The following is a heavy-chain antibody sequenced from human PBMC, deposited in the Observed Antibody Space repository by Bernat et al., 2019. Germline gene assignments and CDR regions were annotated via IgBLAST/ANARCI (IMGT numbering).Heavy chain of an antibody. CDR2: ISTDGSAT. J-gene: IGHJ4*02. D-gene: IGHD5-18*01. CDR3: ARGKRGYSDLLDY. V-gene: IGHV3-74*01. CDR1: GLTFSSYW. Sequence: EVQLVESGGGLLQPGGSLRLSCAVSGLTFSSYWMHWVRQAPGKGLVWVSRISTDGSATSYAGSVKGRFTISRDNAKNTLYLQVNGLRAEDTAVYYCARGKRGYSDLLDYWGQGTLVTVSS.